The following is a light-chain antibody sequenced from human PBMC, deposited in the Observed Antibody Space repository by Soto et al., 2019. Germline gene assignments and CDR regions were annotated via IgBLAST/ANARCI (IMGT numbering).Light chain of an antibody. J-gene: IGLJ1*01. V-gene: IGLV2-23*02. CDR2: EVS. CDR3: CSYAGSSTSYV. CDR1: SSDFGSYNL. Sequence: QSVLTQPASVSGSPGQSITISCTGTSSDFGSYNLVSWYQQHPGKAPKLMIYEVSKRPSGVSNRFSGSKSGNTASLTISGLQAEDEADYYCCSYAGSSTSYVFGTGTKVTVL.